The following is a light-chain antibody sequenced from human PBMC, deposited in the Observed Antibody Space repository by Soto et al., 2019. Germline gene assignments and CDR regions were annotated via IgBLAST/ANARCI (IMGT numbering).Light chain of an antibody. J-gene: IGLJ3*02. CDR1: SSDVGGYNY. CDR3: SSYARTVL. Sequence: QSALTQPASVSGSPGQSITISCTGTSSDVGGYNYVSWYQQHPGKAPKLIIYEGSKRPSGISNRFSGSKSGNTASLTISGLQAEDEAEYFCSSYARTVLFGGGTKLTVL. CDR2: EGS. V-gene: IGLV2-14*01.